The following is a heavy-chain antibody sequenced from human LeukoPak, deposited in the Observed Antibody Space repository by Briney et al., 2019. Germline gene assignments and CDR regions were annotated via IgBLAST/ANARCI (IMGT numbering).Heavy chain of an antibody. J-gene: IGHJ4*02. CDR1: GFTFTNYA. D-gene: IGHD7-27*01. CDR2: ISSGGSTI. Sequence: GGSLRLSCAASGFTFTNYAMTWVRQAPGKGLEWVSYISSGGSTIYYADSVKGRFTISRDNAKNSLYLQMNSLRAEDTAVYYCARVWGFDYWGQGILVTVSS. V-gene: IGHV3-48*03. CDR3: ARVWGFDY.